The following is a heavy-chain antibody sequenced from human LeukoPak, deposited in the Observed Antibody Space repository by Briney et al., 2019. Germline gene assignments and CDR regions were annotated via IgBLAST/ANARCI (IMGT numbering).Heavy chain of an antibody. CDR3: TKGRGI. CDR1: GGSISSGSYD. V-gene: IGHV4-61*09. D-gene: IGHD3-10*01. CDR2: IYTSGSS. J-gene: IGHJ4*02. Sequence: SQSLSLTCTVSGGSISSGSYDWYWIRQPAGKGLEWIGHIYTSGSSNYSPSLKSRVTISVDTSKNQFSLKLTSVTAADTAVYYCTKGRGIWGQGTLVTVSS.